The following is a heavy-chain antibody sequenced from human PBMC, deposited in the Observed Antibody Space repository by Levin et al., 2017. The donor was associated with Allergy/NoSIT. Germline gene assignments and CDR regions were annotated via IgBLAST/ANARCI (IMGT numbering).Heavy chain of an antibody. V-gene: IGHV4-30-2*01. CDR3: ARGVFLSD. J-gene: IGHJ4*02. D-gene: IGHD2-8*01. CDR2: IFQSGST. Sequence: SETLSLTCAVSGASISSGGSSWSWIRQPPGRALEWIGYIFQSGSTYYNPSLKSRVTISIDRSKNHFSLNLTSVTAADTAMYYCARGVFLSDWGQGTLVTVSS. CDR1: GASISSGGSS.